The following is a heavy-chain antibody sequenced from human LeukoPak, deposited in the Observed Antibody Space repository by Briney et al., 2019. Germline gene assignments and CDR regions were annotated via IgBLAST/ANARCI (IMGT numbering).Heavy chain of an antibody. V-gene: IGHV3-48*04. CDR2: ISSSGSTI. CDR3: ATGLLLPNDAFDI. J-gene: IGHJ3*02. D-gene: IGHD3-22*01. Sequence: PGGSLRLSCAASGFSFRDFWTNWVRQAPGKGLEWVSYISSSGSTIYYADSVKGRFTISRDNAKNSLYLQMDSLRAEDTAVYYCATGLLLPNDAFDIWGQGTMVTVSS. CDR1: GFSFRDFW.